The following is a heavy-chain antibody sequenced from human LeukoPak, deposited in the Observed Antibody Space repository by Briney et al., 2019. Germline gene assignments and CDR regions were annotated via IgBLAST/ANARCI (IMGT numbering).Heavy chain of an antibody. J-gene: IGHJ5*02. CDR1: GGSISSYY. Sequence: SETLSLTCTVSGGSISSYYWSWIRQPPGKGLEWIGYIYYSGSTNYNPSLKSRVTISVDTSKNQFSLKLSSVTASDTAVYYCARIPAATDSWFDAWGQGTLVTVSS. V-gene: IGHV4-59*01. CDR2: IYYSGST. CDR3: ARIPAATDSWFDA. D-gene: IGHD2-2*01.